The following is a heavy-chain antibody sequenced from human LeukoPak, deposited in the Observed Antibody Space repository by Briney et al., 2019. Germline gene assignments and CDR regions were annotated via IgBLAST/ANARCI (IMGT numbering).Heavy chain of an antibody. J-gene: IGHJ4*02. CDR2: MNPNSGNT. Sequence: ASVKVSCKASGYTFTSYDINWVRQATGQGLEWMGWMNPNSGNTGYAQKFQGRVTMTRNTSISTAYMELSSLRSEDTAVYYCAARITSPFVDYWGQGTLVTVSS. CDR3: AARITSPFVDY. D-gene: IGHD3-16*01. V-gene: IGHV1-8*01. CDR1: GYTFTSYD.